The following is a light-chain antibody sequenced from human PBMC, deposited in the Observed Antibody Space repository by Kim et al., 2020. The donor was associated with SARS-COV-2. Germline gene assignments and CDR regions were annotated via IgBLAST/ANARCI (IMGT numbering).Light chain of an antibody. CDR1: NLGGKS. CDR2: YDS. J-gene: IGLJ1*01. Sequence: SYELTQPPSVSVAPGKAARITCGGNNLGGKSVHWYQHKAGQAPVLVMCYDSVRPSGTPERFSGSNSGDTATLTISGVEAGDEADYYCQVWDDSSDHYYVFGPGSKVTV. CDR3: QVWDDSSDHYYV. V-gene: IGLV3-21*04.